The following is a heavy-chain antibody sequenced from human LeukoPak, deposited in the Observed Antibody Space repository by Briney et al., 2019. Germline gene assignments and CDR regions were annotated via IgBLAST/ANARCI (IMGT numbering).Heavy chain of an antibody. J-gene: IGHJ4*02. CDR1: GYLFTIRC. CDR2: IYPDASDI. V-gene: IGHV5-51*01. CDR3: ATFSNDGDFFDF. Sequence: HGESLKISCQGSGYLFTIRCSAWVREMPGKALEWMGIIYPDASDIRYNPSFQGQVTMSADKSVNVAYLQWSSLKASDTAMYYCATFSNDGDFFDFWGQGTLVTVSS. D-gene: IGHD1-1*01.